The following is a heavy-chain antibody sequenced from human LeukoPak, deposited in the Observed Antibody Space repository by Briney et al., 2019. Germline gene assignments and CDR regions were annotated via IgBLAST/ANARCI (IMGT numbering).Heavy chain of an antibody. CDR2: INPSGGST. J-gene: IGHJ4*02. V-gene: IGHV1-46*01. CDR1: GYTFTSYY. Sequence: ASVKVTCKASGYTFTSYYMHWVRQAPGQGLEWMGIINPSGGSTSYAQKFQGRVTMTRDMSTSTVYMELSSLRSEDTAVYYCAGEPATTTVTYPFFDYWGQGTLVTVSS. CDR3: AGEPATTTVTYPFFDY. D-gene: IGHD4-17*01.